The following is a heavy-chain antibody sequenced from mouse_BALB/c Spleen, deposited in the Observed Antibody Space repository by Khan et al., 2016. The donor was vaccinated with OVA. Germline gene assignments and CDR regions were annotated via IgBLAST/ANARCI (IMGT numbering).Heavy chain of an antibody. J-gene: IGHJ3*01. CDR2: ISYSGRT. D-gene: IGHD4-1*01. CDR3: AMGRTY. Sequence: EVQLQESGPGLVKPSQSLSLTCTVTGYSITSDYAWNWIRQFPGNKLEWMGYISYSGRTSYNPSLKSRISVTRDTSKNQLFLQLNSVTTEDTATYYGAMGRTYWGQGTLVTVSA. CDR1: GYSITSDYA. V-gene: IGHV3-2*02.